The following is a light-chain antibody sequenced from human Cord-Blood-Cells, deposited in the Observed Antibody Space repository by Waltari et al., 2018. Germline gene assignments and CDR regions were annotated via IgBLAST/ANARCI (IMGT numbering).Light chain of an antibody. Sequence: EIVWTQSPGTLSLSPGERATLSCRASKSVSSSYLAWYQQKPGQAPRLLLYGASSRANGIPDSFRGSASGTDFSLTISRLEPEDFSVYYGQQYGSSPPTFGQGTKVEIK. J-gene: IGKJ1*01. CDR2: GAS. CDR1: KSVSSSY. CDR3: QQYGSSPPT. V-gene: IGKV3-20*01.